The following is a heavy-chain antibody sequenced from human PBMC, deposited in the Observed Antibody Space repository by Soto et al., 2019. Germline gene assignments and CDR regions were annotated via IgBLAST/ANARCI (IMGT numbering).Heavy chain of an antibody. Sequence: PSETLSLTCPVSGGSISSHYWSWIRQPPGKGREWIGYIYYSGSTNYTPSLKSRVTITVDTSKNQFSLKLSSVTAADTAVYYCASSICSGGSCYSGGPFDYWGQGTLVTVSS. CDR3: ASSICSGGSCYSGGPFDY. V-gene: IGHV4-59*11. D-gene: IGHD2-15*01. CDR2: IYYSGST. J-gene: IGHJ4*02. CDR1: GGSISSHY.